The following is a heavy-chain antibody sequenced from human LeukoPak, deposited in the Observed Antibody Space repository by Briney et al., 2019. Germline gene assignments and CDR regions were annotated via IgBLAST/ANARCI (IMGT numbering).Heavy chain of an antibody. V-gene: IGHV3-30*03. D-gene: IGHD1-1*01. CDR2: ISYDGRNK. CDR3: LLSRWNDFGFDY. Sequence: GGSLRLSCAASGFIFSYYGMHWVRQAPGKGLEWVAVISYDGRNKYYADSVKGQFTISRDNSQNTLYLQMDSLRAEDTAVYYCLLSRWNDFGFDYWGQGTLVTVSS. CDR1: GFIFSYYG. J-gene: IGHJ4*02.